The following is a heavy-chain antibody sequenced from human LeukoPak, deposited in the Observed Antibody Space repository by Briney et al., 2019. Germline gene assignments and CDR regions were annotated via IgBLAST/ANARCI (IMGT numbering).Heavy chain of an antibody. J-gene: IGHJ4*02. CDR2: IDYSGST. D-gene: IGHD6-13*01. V-gene: IGHV4-30-4*01. CDR3: ARSRIVVIAAAGAPFDY. Sequence: SETLSLTCTVSGGSISSGDYHWSWIRQPPGKGLEWIGYIDYSGSTYFNPSLKSRVTISVDTSKNQFSLKLSSVTAADTAVYYCARSRIVVIAAAGAPFDYWGQGTLVTVSS. CDR1: GGSISSGDYH.